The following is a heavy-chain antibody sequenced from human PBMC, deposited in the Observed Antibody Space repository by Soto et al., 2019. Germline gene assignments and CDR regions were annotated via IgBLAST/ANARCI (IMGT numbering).Heavy chain of an antibody. CDR2: ISYDGSNK. J-gene: IGHJ4*02. V-gene: IGHV3-30*18. CDR3: AKDGHVVTAILLCLVY. CDR1: GFTFSSYG. Sequence: GGSLRLSCAASGFTFSSYGMHWVRQAPGKGLEWVAVISYDGSNKYYADSVKGRITISRDNSKNALYLQMNSLRAEDTAVYYCAKDGHVVTAILLCLVYWGQGTLVTVGS. D-gene: IGHD2-21*02.